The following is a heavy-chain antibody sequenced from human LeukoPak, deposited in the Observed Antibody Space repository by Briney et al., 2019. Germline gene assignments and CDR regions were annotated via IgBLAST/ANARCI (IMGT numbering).Heavy chain of an antibody. V-gene: IGHV3-15*01. J-gene: IGHJ4*02. D-gene: IGHD3-22*01. CDR2: IKSKTDGGTT. CDR3: STTYYYDSSEGY. Sequence: GGSLRLSCAASGFTFSSYGMHWVRQAPGKGLEWVGRIKSKTDGGTTDYAAPVKGRFTISRDDSKNTLYLQMNSLKTEDTAVYYCSTTYYYDSSEGYWGQGTLVTVSS. CDR1: GFTFSSYG.